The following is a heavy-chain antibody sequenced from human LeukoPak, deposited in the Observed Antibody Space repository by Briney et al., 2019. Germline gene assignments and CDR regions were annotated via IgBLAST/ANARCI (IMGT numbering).Heavy chain of an antibody. V-gene: IGHV4-30-4*07. CDR1: GGSISSGGYS. CDR3: AGSRDGYNFDY. CDR2: IYYSGST. J-gene: IGHJ4*02. D-gene: IGHD5-24*01. Sequence: PSETLSLTCAVSGGSISSGGYSWSWIRQPPGKGLEWIGYIYYSGSTYYNPSLKSRVTISVDTSKNQFSLKLSSVTAADTAVYYCAGSRDGYNFDYWGQGTLVTVSS.